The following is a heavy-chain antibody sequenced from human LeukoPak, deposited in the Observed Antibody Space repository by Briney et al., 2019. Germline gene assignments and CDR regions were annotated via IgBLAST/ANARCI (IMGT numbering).Heavy chain of an antibody. CDR2: IYSKTDGGTT. CDR3: TTMPLGYCSSASCYAPSDY. D-gene: IGHD2-2*01. J-gene: IGHJ4*02. V-gene: IGHV3-15*01. Sequence: NPGGSLRLSCAASGFTFSNAWMSWVRQAPGKGLEWVGRIYSKTDGGTTDYATPVKGRFTISRDDSKNTLYLQMNSLKTEDTDVYYCTTMPLGYCSSASCYAPSDYWGQGTLVTVPS. CDR1: GFTFSNAW.